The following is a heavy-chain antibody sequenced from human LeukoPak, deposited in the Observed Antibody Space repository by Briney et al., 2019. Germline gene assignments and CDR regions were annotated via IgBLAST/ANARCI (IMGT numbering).Heavy chain of an antibody. V-gene: IGHV4-59*08. CDR3: ARHTTVVPPHYFDY. CDR2: IYYSGST. D-gene: IGHD4-23*01. Sequence: SETLSLTCTVPGGSISSYYWSWIRQPPGMGLEWIGYIYYSGSTNYNPSLKSRVTISLDTSKNQISLKLSSVTAADTAVYYCARHTTVVPPHYFDYWGQGTLVTVSS. J-gene: IGHJ4*02. CDR1: GGSISSYY.